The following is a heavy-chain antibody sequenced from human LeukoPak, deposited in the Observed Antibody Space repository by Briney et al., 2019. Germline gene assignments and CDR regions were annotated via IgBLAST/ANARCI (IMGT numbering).Heavy chain of an antibody. CDR1: GYTFTGYY. CDR2: INPNSGGT. Sequence: ASVKVSCKASGYTFTGYYMHWVRQAPGQGREWMGWINPNSGGTNYAQKFQGRVTMTRDTSISTAYMELSRLRSDDTAVYYCARDLRLGAVTSGGYWGQGTLVTVSS. V-gene: IGHV1-2*02. D-gene: IGHD4-17*01. J-gene: IGHJ4*02. CDR3: ARDLRLGAVTSGGY.